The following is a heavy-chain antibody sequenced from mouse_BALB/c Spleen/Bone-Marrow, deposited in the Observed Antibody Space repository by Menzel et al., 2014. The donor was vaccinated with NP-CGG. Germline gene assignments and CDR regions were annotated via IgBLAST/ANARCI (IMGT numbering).Heavy chain of an antibody. Sequence: VQLKESGGGLVQPGGSLRLSCATSGFTFTDYYMNWVRQPPGKALEWLGFIRNKANGYTTEYSASVKGRFTISRDNSQSILCLQMNTLRAEVSATYYCARDKGGILFDYWGQGTTLTVSS. CDR2: IRNKANGYTT. D-gene: IGHD1-1*02. CDR3: ARDKGGILFDY. V-gene: IGHV7-3*02. J-gene: IGHJ2*01. CDR1: GFTFTDYY.